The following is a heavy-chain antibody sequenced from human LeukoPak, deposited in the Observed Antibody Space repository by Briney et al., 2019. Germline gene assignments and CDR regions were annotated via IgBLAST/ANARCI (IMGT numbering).Heavy chain of an antibody. V-gene: IGHV4-61*05. CDR2: IYYSGST. J-gene: IGHJ1*01. Sequence: SETLSLTCTVSGGSISSSSYYWGWLRQPPGRGLEWIVYIYYSGSTYYNPSLKSRVTISVDTSKNQFSLKLSSVTAADTAVYYCARAPLVYYYDSSGYYHTEYFQHWGQGTLVTVSS. D-gene: IGHD3-22*01. CDR1: GGSISSSSYY. CDR3: ARAPLVYYYDSSGYYHTEYFQH.